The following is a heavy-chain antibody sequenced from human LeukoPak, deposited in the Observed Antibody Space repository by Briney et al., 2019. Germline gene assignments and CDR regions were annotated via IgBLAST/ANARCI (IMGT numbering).Heavy chain of an antibody. Sequence: GESLKISCKGSGYSFTTYWIGWVRPLPGTGLEWMGVIYPDDSHTRERPSFQGQVTISDDKSIRTPYLQCSSLKASDTAIYYYARLPRNYYRSSGYYPHDTFGIWGQGTMVTVSS. CDR2: IYPDDSHT. D-gene: IGHD3-22*01. J-gene: IGHJ3*02. V-gene: IGHV5-51*01. CDR1: GYSFTTYW. CDR3: ARLPRNYYRSSGYYPHDTFGI.